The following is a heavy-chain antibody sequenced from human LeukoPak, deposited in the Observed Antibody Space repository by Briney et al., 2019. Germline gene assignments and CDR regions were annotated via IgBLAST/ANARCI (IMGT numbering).Heavy chain of an antibody. D-gene: IGHD3-22*01. V-gene: IGHV1-69*04. Sequence: ASVKVSCKASGGTSVRYAFSWVRQAPGQGLEWMGRIIPILGIANYAQKFQDRVTIIADKSTSTVYMELSSLRSEDTAVYYCARDLEYYDSGGSIVDYWGQGTLVTVSS. J-gene: IGHJ4*02. CDR1: GGTSVRYA. CDR3: ARDLEYYDSGGSIVDY. CDR2: IIPILGIA.